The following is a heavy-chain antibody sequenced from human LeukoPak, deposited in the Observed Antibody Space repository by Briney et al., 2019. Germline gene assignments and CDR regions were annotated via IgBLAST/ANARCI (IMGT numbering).Heavy chain of an antibody. D-gene: IGHD3-9*01. J-gene: IGHJ4*02. CDR3: ASEIGKTYYDILTYDY. Sequence: SETLSLTCTVSGGSISSGSYYWSWIRQPAGKGLEWIGRIYTSGSTNYNPSLKSRVTISVDTSKNQFSLKLSSVTAADTAVYYCASEIGKTYYDILTYDYWGQGTLVTVSS. CDR1: GGSISSGSYY. CDR2: IYTSGST. V-gene: IGHV4-61*02.